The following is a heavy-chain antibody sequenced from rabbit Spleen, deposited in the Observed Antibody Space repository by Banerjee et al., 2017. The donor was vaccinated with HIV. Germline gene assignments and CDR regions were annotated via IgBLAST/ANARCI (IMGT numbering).Heavy chain of an antibody. J-gene: IGHJ6*01. CDR1: GISFGISDY. V-gene: IGHV1S45*01. CDR3: ARDSSSSFSSYGMDL. CDR2: IDAGSSDFT. D-gene: IGHD1-1*01. Sequence: QQQLEESGGGLVKPGGTLTLTCKASGISFGISDYMCWVRQAPGKGLEWIACIDAGSSDFTYHASWAKGRFTISKTSSTTVTLQATSLTAADMATYFCARDSSSSFSSYGMDLWGPGTLVPS.